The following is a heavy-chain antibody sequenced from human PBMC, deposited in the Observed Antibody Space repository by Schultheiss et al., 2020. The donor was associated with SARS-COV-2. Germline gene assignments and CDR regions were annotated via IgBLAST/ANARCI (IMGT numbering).Heavy chain of an antibody. CDR2: IWYDGSNK. CDR1: GFTFSSYA. V-gene: IGHV3-30*15. J-gene: IGHJ1*01. Sequence: GGSLRLSCAASGFTFSSYAMHWVRQAPGKGLEWVAVIWYDGSNKYYADSVKGRFTISRDNSKNTLYLQMSSLRAEDTAVYYCARVGNSGWYLYFQHWGQGTLVTVSS. D-gene: IGHD6-19*01. CDR3: ARVGNSGWYLYFQH.